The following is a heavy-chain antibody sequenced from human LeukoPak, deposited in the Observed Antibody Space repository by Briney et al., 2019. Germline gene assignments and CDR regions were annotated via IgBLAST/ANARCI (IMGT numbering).Heavy chain of an antibody. V-gene: IGHV3-30*18. Sequence: GGYLRLSCAASGFTFSNYGMHWVRQAPGKGLEWVAFISYDGSNKYFADSVKVRFTISRDNSKNTLYLQMHSLRAEDTAVYYCAKDNVAAAGRYFDYWGQGTLVTVSS. D-gene: IGHD6-13*01. CDR3: AKDNVAAAGRYFDY. CDR1: GFTFSNYG. J-gene: IGHJ4*02. CDR2: ISYDGSNK.